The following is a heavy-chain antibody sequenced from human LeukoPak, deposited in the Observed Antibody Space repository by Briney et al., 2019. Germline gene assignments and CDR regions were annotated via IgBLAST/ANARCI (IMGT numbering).Heavy chain of an antibody. CDR3: ARNAYCSSTSCYAYYYYYYGMDV. CDR1: GFTFSSYS. J-gene: IGHJ6*02. V-gene: IGHV3-21*01. Sequence: KPGGSLRLSCAASGFTFSSYSRNWVRQAPGKGLEWVSSISSSSSYIYYADSVKGRFTISRDNAKNSLNLQMNSLRAEDTAVYYCARNAYCSSTSCYAYYYYYYGMDVWGQGTTVTVSS. D-gene: IGHD2-2*01. CDR2: ISSSSSYI.